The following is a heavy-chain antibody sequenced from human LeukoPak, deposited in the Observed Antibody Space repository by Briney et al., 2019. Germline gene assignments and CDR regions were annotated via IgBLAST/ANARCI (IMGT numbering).Heavy chain of an antibody. V-gene: IGHV4-59*01. J-gene: IGHJ4*02. Sequence: SETLSLTCTVSGGSISNYYWSWIRQPPGKGLEWIGYIYYSGSTNYNPSLKSRVTISVDKSKNQFSLKLSSVTAADTAVYFCARTTVAPYYFDYWGQGTLVTVSS. CDR1: GGSISNYY. CDR3: ARTTVAPYYFDY. D-gene: IGHD4-23*01. CDR2: IYYSGST.